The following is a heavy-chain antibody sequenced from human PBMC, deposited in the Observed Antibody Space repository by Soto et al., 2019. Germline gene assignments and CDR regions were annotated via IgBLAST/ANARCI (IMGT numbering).Heavy chain of an antibody. CDR3: ARDVFHDPDYDY. V-gene: IGHV1-69*13. Sequence: SVKVACKSSVGPVSGYAISWVRQAPGQGLEWMGGIIPIFATANYAQKFQGRVTITADESTSTAYMALSSLRSEDTAVYYCARDVFHDPDYDYWGQGTLVTVSS. CDR2: IIPIFATA. J-gene: IGHJ4*02. CDR1: VGPVSGYA.